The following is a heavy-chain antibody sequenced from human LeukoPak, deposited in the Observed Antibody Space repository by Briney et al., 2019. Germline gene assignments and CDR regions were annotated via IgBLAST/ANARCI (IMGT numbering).Heavy chain of an antibody. CDR1: GYSISSGYY. Sequence: KPSETLSLTCAVSGYSISSGYYWGWIRQPPGKGLEWIGSIYHNGSTYYNPSLKSRVTISVDTSKNQFSLKLSSVTAADTAVYYCARRNIAAAVYWFDPWGQGTLVTVSS. V-gene: IGHV4-38-2*01. CDR3: ARRNIAAAVYWFDP. D-gene: IGHD6-13*01. J-gene: IGHJ5*02. CDR2: IYHNGST.